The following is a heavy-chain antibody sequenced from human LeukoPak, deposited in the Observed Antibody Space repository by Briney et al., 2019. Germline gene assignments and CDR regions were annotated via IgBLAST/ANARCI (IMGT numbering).Heavy chain of an antibody. CDR2: INSDGSSI. D-gene: IGHD1-26*01. Sequence: TGGSLRLSCAASGFTFSNYWMHWVRQAPGKGLVRVSRINSDGSSIIYADSVKGRFTISRDNAKNTLYLQMNSLRAEDTAVYYCARGGSPPEALGDAFDIWGQGTMVTVSS. V-gene: IGHV3-74*01. CDR3: ARGGSPPEALGDAFDI. CDR1: GFTFSNYW. J-gene: IGHJ3*02.